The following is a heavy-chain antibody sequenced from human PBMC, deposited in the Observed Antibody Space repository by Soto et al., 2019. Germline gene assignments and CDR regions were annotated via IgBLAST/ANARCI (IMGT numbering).Heavy chain of an antibody. D-gene: IGHD5-12*01. CDR1: GGSISSNNW. Sequence: QVQLQESGPGLVKPSGTLSLTCAVSGGSISSNNWWSWVRQPPGKGLEWIGEIHHSGSTNYNPSLKSRVTISVDKSKNHFSLSLRSVTAADTAVYYCARESYSATEGRDGYNLLYWGQGTLVTVSS. CDR3: ARESYSATEGRDGYNLLY. V-gene: IGHV4-4*02. J-gene: IGHJ4*02. CDR2: IHHSGST.